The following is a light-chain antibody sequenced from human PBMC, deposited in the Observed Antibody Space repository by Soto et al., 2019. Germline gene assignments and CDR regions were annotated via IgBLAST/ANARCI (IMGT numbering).Light chain of an antibody. CDR2: DVK. CDR1: SSDVGGYNY. V-gene: IGLV2-11*01. J-gene: IGLJ1*01. CDR3: CSYASDYTVV. Sequence: QSALTQPRSVSGSPGQSVTISCTGTSSDVGGYNYVTWYQQYPGKAPKVMIYDVKTRPSGVPDRFSGSKSGNTASLTISGLQAEDEADYYCCSYASDYTVVFGTGTKVTVL.